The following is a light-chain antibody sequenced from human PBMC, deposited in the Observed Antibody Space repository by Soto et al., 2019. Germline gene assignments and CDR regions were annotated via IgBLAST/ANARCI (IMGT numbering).Light chain of an antibody. CDR3: QQSYSVTPYT. Sequence: DVQMTQSPSSLSASVGDRVIITCRASHSIWEDLYWYQQKAGKAPKLLIYGASALQSGVPSRFSGSGSGTDFTLTISSLQPEDVATYYCQQSYSVTPYTFGQGTKVQIK. J-gene: IGKJ2*01. V-gene: IGKV1-39*01. CDR1: HSIWED. CDR2: GAS.